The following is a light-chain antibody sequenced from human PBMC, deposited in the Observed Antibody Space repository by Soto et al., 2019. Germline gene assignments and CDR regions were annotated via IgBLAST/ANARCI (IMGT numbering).Light chain of an antibody. J-gene: IGLJ1*01. V-gene: IGLV2-14*01. CDR2: EVR. CDR1: SSDVGGYDF. Sequence: QSVLTQPASVSGSVGQSITISCTGTSSDVGGYDFVSWYQHHPGKAPKLIIYEVRTRPSGVSDRFSGSKSGNTAPLTISGLQAEDEADYYCSSYTSDWGVFGTGTKVTVL. CDR3: SSYTSDWGV.